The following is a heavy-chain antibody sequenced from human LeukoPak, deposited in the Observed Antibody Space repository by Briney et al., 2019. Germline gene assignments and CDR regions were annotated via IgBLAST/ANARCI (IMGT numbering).Heavy chain of an antibody. CDR1: GFTFGNHA. D-gene: IGHD2-8*02. J-gene: IGHJ4*02. Sequence: GGSLRLSCAASGFTFGNHAMHWVRQAPGMGLEWVAVISYEASNKYYADSVKGRFTISRDNSKNMLYLQMNSLRAEDTAVYYCARDYLVGCTDTICYPIDYWGQGTLVTVSS. CDR2: ISYEASNK. V-gene: IGHV3-30*01. CDR3: ARDYLVGCTDTICYPIDY.